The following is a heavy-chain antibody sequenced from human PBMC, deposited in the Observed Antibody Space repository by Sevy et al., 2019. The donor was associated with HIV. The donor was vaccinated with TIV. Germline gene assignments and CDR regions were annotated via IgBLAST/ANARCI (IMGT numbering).Heavy chain of an antibody. CDR2: IISSGDTI. CDR3: ARGPHYYYDSSSFFEY. J-gene: IGHJ4*02. D-gene: IGHD3-22*01. CDR1: GFTFSFYA. Sequence: GGSLRLSCAASGFTFSFYAMTWVRQAPGKGLEWVSSIISSGDTIYYADSVKGRFTVSRDNAKNSLFLQMNSLRAEDTAIYYCARGPHYYYDSSSFFEYWGQGTLVTVSS. V-gene: IGHV3-48*03.